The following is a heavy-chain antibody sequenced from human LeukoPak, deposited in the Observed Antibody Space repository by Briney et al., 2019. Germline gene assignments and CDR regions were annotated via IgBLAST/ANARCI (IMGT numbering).Heavy chain of an antibody. J-gene: IGHJ3*02. CDR2: ISYDGSNK. D-gene: IGHD1-26*01. Sequence: PGGSLRLSCAASGFTFSSYGMHWVRQAPGKGLEWVAVISYDGSNKYYADSVKGRFTISRDNSKNTLYLRMNSLRAEDTAVYYCAKDFGIVGATGAFDIWGQGTMVTVSS. CDR3: AKDFGIVGATGAFDI. CDR1: GFTFSSYG. V-gene: IGHV3-30*18.